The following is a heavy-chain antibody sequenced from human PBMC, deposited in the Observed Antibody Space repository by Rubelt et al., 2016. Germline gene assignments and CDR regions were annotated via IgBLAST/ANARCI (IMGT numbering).Heavy chain of an antibody. V-gene: IGHV1-46*01. D-gene: IGHD6-13*01. CDR3: AARHGTQTYGAFDL. J-gene: IGHJ3*01. CDR1: GHNFIGYH. Sequence: QEQLVQSGAEVRKPGASVRISCKPSGHNFIGYHIHWVRQAPGQGLEWLGIITSSGGSTSYAQYFQGSVSLTRDTLELNSLRPEDTAVYFCAARHGTQTYGAFDLWGQGTKVTVSS. CDR2: ITSSGGST.